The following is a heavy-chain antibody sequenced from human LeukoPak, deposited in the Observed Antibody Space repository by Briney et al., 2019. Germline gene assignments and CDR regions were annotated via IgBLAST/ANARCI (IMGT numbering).Heavy chain of an antibody. J-gene: IGHJ6*03. CDR3: ARSETGTTLYYYMDV. Sequence: GASVKVSCKASGYTFTGYYIHWVRQAPGQGLEWVGWINPNSGGTNYAQKFQGRVTMTRDTSISTAYMEVSRLTSDDTAVYYCARSETGTTLYYYMDVWGTGTTVTVSS. V-gene: IGHV1-2*02. D-gene: IGHD1-1*01. CDR2: INPNSGGT. CDR1: GYTFTGYY.